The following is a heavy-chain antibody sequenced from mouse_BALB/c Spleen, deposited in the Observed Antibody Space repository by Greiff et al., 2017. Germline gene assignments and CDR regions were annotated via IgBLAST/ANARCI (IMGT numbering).Heavy chain of an antibody. V-gene: IGHV1-80*01. J-gene: IGHJ2*01. CDR3: ARGNYGSSYGWLFDY. D-gene: IGHD1-1*01. Sequence: QVQLQQSGAELVRPGSSVKISCKASGYAFSSYWMNWVKQRPGQGLEWIGQIYPGDGDTNYNEKFKGKATLTADKSSSTAYMQLSSLTSDDSAVYFCARGNYGSSYGWLFDYWGQGTTLTVSS. CDR1: GYAFSSYW. CDR2: IYPGDGDT.